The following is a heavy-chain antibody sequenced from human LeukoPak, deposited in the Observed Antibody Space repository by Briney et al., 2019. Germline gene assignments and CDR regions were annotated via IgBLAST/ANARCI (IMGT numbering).Heavy chain of an antibody. CDR2: IRYDGSNK. D-gene: IGHD3-22*01. J-gene: IGHJ4*02. V-gene: IGHV3-30*02. Sequence: GGSLRLSCAASGFTFSSYGMRWVRQAPGKGLKWVAFIRYDGSNKYYADSVKGRFTISRDNSKNTLYLQMNSLRAEDTAVYYCAKWGRVMVAANYYDPHWGQGTLVTVSS. CDR3: AKWGRVMVAANYYDPH. CDR1: GFTFSSYG.